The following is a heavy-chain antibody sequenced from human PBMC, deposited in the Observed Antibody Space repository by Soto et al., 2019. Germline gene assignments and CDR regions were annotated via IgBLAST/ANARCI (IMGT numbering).Heavy chain of an antibody. Sequence: EVQLVESGGGLVQPGGSLRLSCAASGFTVSSNYMSWVRQAPGRGLEWVSVIYSGGSTYYADSVEGRFTISRDNSKNTLYLQMNSLRAEDTAVYYCARGPVVVITYFDYWGQGTLVTVSS. V-gene: IGHV3-66*01. CDR2: IYSGGST. D-gene: IGHD3-22*01. CDR1: GFTVSSNY. J-gene: IGHJ4*02. CDR3: ARGPVVVITYFDY.